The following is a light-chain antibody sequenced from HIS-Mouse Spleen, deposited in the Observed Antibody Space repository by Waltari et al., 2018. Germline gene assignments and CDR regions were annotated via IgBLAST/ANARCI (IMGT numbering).Light chain of an antibody. Sequence: SSELTQDPAVSVALGQTVRITCQGDSLRSYYASWYQQKPGQAPVLVIYGKNNRPSGIPDRFSGSSSGNTASLTITGAQAEDEADYYCSSYTSSSVVFGGGTKLTVL. CDR2: GKN. CDR1: SLRSYY. V-gene: IGLV3-19*01. CDR3: SSYTSSSVV. J-gene: IGLJ2*01.